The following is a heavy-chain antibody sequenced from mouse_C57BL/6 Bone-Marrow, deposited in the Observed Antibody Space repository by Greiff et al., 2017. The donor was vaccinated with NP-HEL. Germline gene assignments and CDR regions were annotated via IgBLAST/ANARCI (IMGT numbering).Heavy chain of an antibody. CDR3: AIYYSNYPWYFDV. J-gene: IGHJ1*03. CDR2: IWWDDDK. Sequence: QVTLKVSGPGILQPSQTLSLTCSFSGFSLSTFGMGVGWIRQPSGKGLEWLAHIWWDDDKYYTPALKSRLTVSKDTSKNQVFLQIANVDTADTSTYYCAIYYSNYPWYFDVWGTGTTVTVSS. D-gene: IGHD2-5*01. CDR1: GFSLSTFGMG. V-gene: IGHV8-8*01.